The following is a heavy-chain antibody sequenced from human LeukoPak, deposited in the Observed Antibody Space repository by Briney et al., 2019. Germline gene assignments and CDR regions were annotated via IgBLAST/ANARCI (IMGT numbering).Heavy chain of an antibody. J-gene: IGHJ1*01. CDR1: GYTFTRYD. CDR2: MNTKSGNT. V-gene: IGHV1-8*03. D-gene: IGHD6-13*01. CDR3: ARGRVAAADTSFQH. Sequence: GASVKVSCKASGYTFTRYDINWVRQATGQGLEWMGWMNTKSGNTGHAQKFQGRVTITRNTSISTAYMELSSLRSEDTAVYYCARGRVAAADTSFQHWGQGTLVTVSS.